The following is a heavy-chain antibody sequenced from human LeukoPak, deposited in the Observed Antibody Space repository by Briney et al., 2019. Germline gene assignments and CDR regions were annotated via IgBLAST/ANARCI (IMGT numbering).Heavy chain of an antibody. D-gene: IGHD6-13*01. Sequence: GGSLRLSCAASGLTFSSYWMHWVSQAPGKGLVWVSRINTDGSSTGYADSVKGRFTISRDNAKNTLYLQMNSLRAEDTAVYYSARENGAAAPGYWGQGTLVTVSS. CDR2: INTDGSST. CDR3: ARENGAAAPGY. CDR1: GLTFSSYW. V-gene: IGHV3-74*01. J-gene: IGHJ4*02.